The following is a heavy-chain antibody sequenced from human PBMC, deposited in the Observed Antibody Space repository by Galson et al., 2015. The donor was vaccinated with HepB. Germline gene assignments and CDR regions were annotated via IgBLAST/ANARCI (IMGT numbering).Heavy chain of an antibody. D-gene: IGHD4-11*01. J-gene: IGHJ6*02. CDR1: GYTFTSYY. V-gene: IGHV1-46*01. CDR3: ARERGPTVTTPYYYYGMDV. Sequence: SVKVSCKASGYTFTSYYMHWVRQAPGQGLEWMGIINPSGGSTSYAQKFQGRVTMTRDTSTSTVYMELSSLRSEDTAVYYCARERGPTVTTPYYYYGMDVWGQGTTVTVSS. CDR2: INPSGGST.